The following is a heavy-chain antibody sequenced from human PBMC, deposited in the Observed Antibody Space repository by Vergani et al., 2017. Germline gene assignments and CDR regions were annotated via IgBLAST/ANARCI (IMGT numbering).Heavy chain of an antibody. CDR1: GITFKNAW. J-gene: IGHJ4*02. D-gene: IGHD2-2*02. CDR3: YTDYHDY. CDR2: IRSKNDGGTA. V-gene: IGHV3-15*01. Sequence: EVQVVESGGGLIKPGGSLRFSGVVSGITFKNAWINWVCQAPGKGLEWIGRIRSKNDGGTADYAAPLKGRFTISRDDSKDSAFLLVNNLKTEDTAVYFCYTDYHDYWGQGTLVTVSS.